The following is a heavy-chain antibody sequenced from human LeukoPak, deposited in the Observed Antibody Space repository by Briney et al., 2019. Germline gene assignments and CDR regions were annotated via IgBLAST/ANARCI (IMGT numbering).Heavy chain of an antibody. CDR1: GGSISSYY. V-gene: IGHV4-39*07. CDR2: INYSGTT. Sequence: SETLSLTCTVSGGSISSYYWGWIRQPPGKGLEWIATINYSGTTHYNPSLKSRVTISADTSNNQFSLKLNSVTAADTAVYYCARGRWISGSYYNFDYWGQGTLVTVSS. D-gene: IGHD1-26*01. CDR3: ARGRWISGSYYNFDY. J-gene: IGHJ4*02.